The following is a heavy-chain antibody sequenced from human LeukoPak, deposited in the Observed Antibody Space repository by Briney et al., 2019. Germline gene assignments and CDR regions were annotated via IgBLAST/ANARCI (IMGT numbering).Heavy chain of an antibody. D-gene: IGHD1-26*01. CDR2: IYSGGST. CDR1: GFTFSSYA. J-gene: IGHJ4*02. Sequence: GGSLRLSCAASGFTFSSYAMSWVRQAPGKGLEWVSVIYSGGSTYYADSVKGRFTISRDNSKNTLYLQMDSLRAEDTAVYYCAREWDPQTPYFDYWGQGTLVTVSS. V-gene: IGHV3-66*02. CDR3: AREWDPQTPYFDY.